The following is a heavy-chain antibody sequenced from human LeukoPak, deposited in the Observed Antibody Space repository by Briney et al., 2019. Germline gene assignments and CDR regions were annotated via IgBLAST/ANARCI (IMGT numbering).Heavy chain of an antibody. CDR2: INPNSGGT. Sequence: ASVKVSCKASGYTFTGYYMHWVRQAPGQGLEWMGWINPNSGGTNYAQKFQGRVTITADTSTDTAYMELSSLRSEDTAVYYCAPTLGAIFGVVPHWGQGTLVTVSS. CDR1: GYTFTGYY. J-gene: IGHJ4*02. V-gene: IGHV1-2*02. D-gene: IGHD3-3*01. CDR3: APTLGAIFGVVPH.